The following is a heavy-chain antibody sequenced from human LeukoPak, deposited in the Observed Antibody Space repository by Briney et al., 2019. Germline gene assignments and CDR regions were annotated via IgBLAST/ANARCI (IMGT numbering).Heavy chain of an antibody. CDR2: IYYSGST. V-gene: IGHV4-30-4*01. Sequence: SETLSLTCTVSGGSISSGDYYWRWIRQPPGRGLEWIGYIYYSGSTYYNPSLKSRVTISVDTSKNQFSLKLSSVTAADTAVYYCARVPTYYYDSSGYSFDYWGQGTLVTVSS. D-gene: IGHD3-22*01. CDR3: ARVPTYYYDSSGYSFDY. CDR1: GGSISSGDYY. J-gene: IGHJ4*02.